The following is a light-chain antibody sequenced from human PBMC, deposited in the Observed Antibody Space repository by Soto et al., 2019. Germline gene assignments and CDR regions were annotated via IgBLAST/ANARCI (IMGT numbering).Light chain of an antibody. Sequence: DIQMTQSPSTLSASVGDRVTITCRAIQSISNWLAWYQQNPGKAPKPLSYKTSYFESGVPSRFSGSGSGIEFSLTISSLQHDDFATYYCQQYQSFSLTVGGGARVEVK. CDR2: KTS. CDR1: QSISNW. V-gene: IGKV1-5*03. J-gene: IGKJ4*02. CDR3: QQYQSFSLT.